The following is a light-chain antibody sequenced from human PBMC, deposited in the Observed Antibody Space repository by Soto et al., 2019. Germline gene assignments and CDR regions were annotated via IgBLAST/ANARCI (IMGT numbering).Light chain of an antibody. CDR2: GVS. J-gene: IGLJ2*01. Sequence: QSALTQPPSASGSPGQSVTISCTGTTSDVGGYNFVSWYQQHPGKAPKLLIYGVSKRPSGVPDRFSGSKSGNTASLTVSGLQAEDEADYYCSSYAGSNKLIFGGGTKVTVL. CDR1: TSDVGGYNF. CDR3: SSYAGSNKLI. V-gene: IGLV2-8*01.